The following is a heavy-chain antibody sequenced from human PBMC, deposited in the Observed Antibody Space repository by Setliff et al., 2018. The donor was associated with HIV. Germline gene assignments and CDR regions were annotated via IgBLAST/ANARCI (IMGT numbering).Heavy chain of an antibody. D-gene: IGHD5-18*01. CDR2: INPNNGGT. J-gene: IGHJ6*02. CDR3: ERGADTARLPREYYYYYGMDV. Sequence: ASVKVSCKASGYTFTGYYMHWVRQAPGQGLEWRGWINPNNGGTNYAQKFQGRVTMTRDTSISTAYMELSRLRTDDTAVYYCERGADTARLPREYYYYYGMDVWGQGTTVTVSS. CDR1: GYTFTGYY. V-gene: IGHV1-2*02.